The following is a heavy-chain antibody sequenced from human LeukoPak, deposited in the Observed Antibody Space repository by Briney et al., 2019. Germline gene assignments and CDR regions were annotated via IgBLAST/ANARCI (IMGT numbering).Heavy chain of an antibody. D-gene: IGHD3-22*01. CDR1: GGSISSGGYY. CDR3: ARDREYDSSGYYYRAGLFDI. J-gene: IGHJ3*02. Sequence: SETLSLTCTVSGGSISSGGYYWSWIRHHPGKGLEWIGYIFYSGRTSYNPSLKSRVTISVDTSKSQFSLKLSSWTAADTAVYYCARDREYDSSGYYYRAGLFDIWGQGTMVTV. CDR2: IFYSGRT. V-gene: IGHV4-31*03.